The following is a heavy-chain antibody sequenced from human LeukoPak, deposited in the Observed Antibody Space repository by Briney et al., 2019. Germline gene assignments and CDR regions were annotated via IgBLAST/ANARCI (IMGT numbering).Heavy chain of an antibody. J-gene: IGHJ4*02. Sequence: ASVKVSCKASGYTFTSYDINWVRQATGQGLEWMGWMNPNSGNTGYAQKFQGRVTMTRNTSISTAYMELSSLRSEDTAVYYCARDPLDGSSWYGGYFDYWGQGTLVTVSS. D-gene: IGHD6-13*01. V-gene: IGHV1-8*01. CDR1: GYTFTSYD. CDR3: ARDPLDGSSWYGGYFDY. CDR2: MNPNSGNT.